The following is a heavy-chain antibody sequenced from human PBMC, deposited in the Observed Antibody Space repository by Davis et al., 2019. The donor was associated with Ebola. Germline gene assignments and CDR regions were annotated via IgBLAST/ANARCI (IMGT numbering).Heavy chain of an antibody. CDR1: GYTFTSYY. CDR3: ARDRSHGVVRNGGYFDY. Sequence: ASAQVSCKASGYTFTSYYMHWVRQAPGQGLEWMGIINPSGGSTSYAQKFQSRVTMTSDTSTSTVYMEMSSLRSEDTAVYYCARDRSHGVVRNGGYFDYWGQGTLVTVSS. D-gene: IGHD3-3*01. V-gene: IGHV1-46*01. J-gene: IGHJ4*02. CDR2: INPSGGST.